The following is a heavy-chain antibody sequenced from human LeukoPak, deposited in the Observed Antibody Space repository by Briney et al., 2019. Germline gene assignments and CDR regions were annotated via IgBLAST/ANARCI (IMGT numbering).Heavy chain of an antibody. V-gene: IGHV3-21*01. Sequence: PGGSLRLSCAASGFTFSDCSMHWVRQAPGKGLEWVSCISSTSSYIYYADSVRGRFTISRDNAKNSLYLQMNSLRAEDTAVYYCARGQLWQTGWFDPWGQGTLVTVSS. CDR1: GFTFSDCS. D-gene: IGHD5-18*01. J-gene: IGHJ5*02. CDR2: ISSTSSYI. CDR3: ARGQLWQTGWFDP.